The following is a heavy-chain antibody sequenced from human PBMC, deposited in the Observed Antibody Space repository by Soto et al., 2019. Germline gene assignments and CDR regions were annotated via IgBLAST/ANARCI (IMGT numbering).Heavy chain of an antibody. CDR1: GFTFSNYA. Sequence: EVQLLESGGGLVQPGGSLRLSCAASGFTFSNYAVTWDRQAPGKGLEWVSTISGSGGSTYYADSVKGRFTISRDNCKNTLYLQMNSLRAEDTAVYYCAKDQGSSWYEIDYWGQGTLVTVSS. J-gene: IGHJ4*02. D-gene: IGHD6-13*01. V-gene: IGHV3-23*01. CDR3: AKDQGSSWYEIDY. CDR2: ISGSGGST.